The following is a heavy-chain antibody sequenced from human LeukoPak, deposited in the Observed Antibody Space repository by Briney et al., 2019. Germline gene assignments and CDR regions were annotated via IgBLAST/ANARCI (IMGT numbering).Heavy chain of an antibody. J-gene: IGHJ5*02. D-gene: IGHD6-13*01. Sequence: SETLSLTCTVSGGSISSYYWSWIRQPAGKGLEWIGRIYTSGSTNYNPSLKSRVTMSVDTSKNQFSLKLSSVTAADTAVYYCARGPGWSSWSWFDPWGQGTLVTVSS. CDR1: GGSISSYY. CDR3: ARGPGWSSWSWFDP. V-gene: IGHV4-4*07. CDR2: IYTSGST.